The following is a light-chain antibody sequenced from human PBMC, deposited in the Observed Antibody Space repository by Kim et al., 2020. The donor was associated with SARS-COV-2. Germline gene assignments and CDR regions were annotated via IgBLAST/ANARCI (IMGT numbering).Light chain of an antibody. CDR3: QAWDSSLVV. J-gene: IGLJ2*01. Sequence: SYELTQPPSVSVSPGQTATITCSGDELGGKYTSWYQQKPGQSPLLVIYQDTRLPSGIPERFSGSNSGNTATLTISGTQAVDEADYYCQAWDSSLVVFGGG. CDR1: ELGGKY. V-gene: IGLV3-1*01. CDR2: QDT.